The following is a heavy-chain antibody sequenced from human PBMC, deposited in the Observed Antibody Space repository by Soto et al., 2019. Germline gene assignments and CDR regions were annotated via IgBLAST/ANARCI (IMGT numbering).Heavy chain of an antibody. V-gene: IGHV1-18*01. D-gene: IGHD4-17*01. J-gene: IGHJ4*02. Sequence: QVQLVQSGAEVKKPGASVKVSCKASGYTFTSYGISWVRQAPGQGLEWMGWIRAYNGNTNYAQKLQGRVTMTTDTSTITAYMELRSLRSDDTAVYYCARFADDYCAHDSNYWGQGTLVTVSS. CDR2: IRAYNGNT. CDR3: ARFADDYCAHDSNY. CDR1: GYTFTSYG.